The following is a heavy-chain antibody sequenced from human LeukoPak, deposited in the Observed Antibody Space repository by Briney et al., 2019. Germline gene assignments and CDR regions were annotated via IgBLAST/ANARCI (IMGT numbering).Heavy chain of an antibody. D-gene: IGHD6-19*01. Sequence: ASVKVSCKASGYTFTGYYMHWVRQAPGQGLEWMGWINPNSGGTNYAQKFQGRVTMTRDTSISTAYMELSRLRSDDTAVYYCAREEFGSSGWRSDYWGQGTLVTVSS. CDR3: AREEFGSSGWRSDY. J-gene: IGHJ4*02. CDR2: INPNSGGT. CDR1: GYTFTGYY. V-gene: IGHV1-2*02.